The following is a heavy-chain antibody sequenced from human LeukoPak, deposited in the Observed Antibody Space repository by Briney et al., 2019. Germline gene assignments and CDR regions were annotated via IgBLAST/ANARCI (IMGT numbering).Heavy chain of an antibody. CDR2: IYYSGTT. CDR1: DVPISSYY. CDR3: ARGYTRTWPYYYYVDV. J-gene: IGHJ6*03. D-gene: IGHD6-13*01. Sequence: PSETLSLTCTVSDVPISSYYWSWIRQPPGKGLEWIGYIYYSGTTNYNPSLKSRVSISVDTSKNQFSLKLRSVTAADTAVYYCARGYTRTWPYYYYVDVWGKGTSVTVS. V-gene: IGHV4-59*01.